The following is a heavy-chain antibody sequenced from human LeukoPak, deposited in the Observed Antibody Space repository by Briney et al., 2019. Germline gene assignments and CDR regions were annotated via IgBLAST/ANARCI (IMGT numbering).Heavy chain of an antibody. J-gene: IGHJ4*02. D-gene: IGHD1-26*01. CDR2: INHSGST. CDR3: ARRPRNGGIYDGPSGLDY. Sequence: PSETLSLTCAVYGGSFSGYYWSWIRQPPGKGLEWIGEINHSGSTNYNPSLKSRVTISVDPSKSQFSLRLSSVTAADAAVYYCARRPRNGGIYDGPSGLDYWDQGTLVTVSP. CDR1: GGSFSGYY. V-gene: IGHV4-34*01.